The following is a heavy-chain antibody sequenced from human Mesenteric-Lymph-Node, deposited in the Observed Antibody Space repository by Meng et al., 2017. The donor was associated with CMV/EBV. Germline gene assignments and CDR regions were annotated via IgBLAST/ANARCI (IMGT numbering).Heavy chain of an antibody. CDR3: ARVRMATVITEAFDI. CDR2: IYYIGST. CDR1: GGSINSDF. J-gene: IGHJ3*02. V-gene: IGHV4-59*01. Sequence: SEPLSLTCTVSGGSINSDFWSWIRQPPGQGLEWVGYIYYIGSTTYNPSLNSRVTISLDTSKNQFSLKLYSVTAADTAVYYCARVRMATVITEAFDIWGQGTMVTVSS. D-gene: IGHD4-23*01.